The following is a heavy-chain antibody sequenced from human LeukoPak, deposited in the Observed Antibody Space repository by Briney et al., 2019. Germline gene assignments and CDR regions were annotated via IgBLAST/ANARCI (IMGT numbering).Heavy chain of an antibody. CDR1: GFTFSRYW. D-gene: IGHD1-1*01. V-gene: IGHV3-7*01. CDR2: IKEDGSEN. Sequence: GGSLRLSCAASGFTFSRYWMTWVRQAPGKGLEWVANIKEDGSENSYVESVKGRFAISRDNAKNSLYLQLNSLRAEDTAVYFCARQRYSDYWGQGTLVTVSS. J-gene: IGHJ4*02. CDR3: ARQRYSDY.